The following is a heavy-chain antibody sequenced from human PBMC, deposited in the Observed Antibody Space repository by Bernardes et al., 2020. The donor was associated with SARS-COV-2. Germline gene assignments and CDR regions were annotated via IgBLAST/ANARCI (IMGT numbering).Heavy chain of an antibody. D-gene: IGHD2-15*01. CDR3: ARQRSGAAAGSYYYYMDV. V-gene: IGHV4-59*08. Sequence: SETLSLTCTVSGGSISSYYWSWIRQPPGKGLEWIGYIYYSGSTNYNPSLKSRVTISVDTSKNQFSLKLSSVTAADTAVYYCARQRSGAAAGSYYYYMDVWGKGTTVTVSS. J-gene: IGHJ6*03. CDR2: IYYSGST. CDR1: GGSISSYY.